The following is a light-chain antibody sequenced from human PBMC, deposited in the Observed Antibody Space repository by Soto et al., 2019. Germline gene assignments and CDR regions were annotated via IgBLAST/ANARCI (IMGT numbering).Light chain of an antibody. J-gene: IGKJ1*01. CDR1: QSVNIY. Sequence: EIVLTQSPATLSLSPVERATPSCMASQSVNIYLAWYQQKPGQAPRLLIYDASSRATGIPDRFSGSGSGTDFTLTISRLEPEDFAVYYCQQYGSSPRTFGQGTKVDI. CDR3: QQYGSSPRT. CDR2: DAS. V-gene: IGKV3-20*01.